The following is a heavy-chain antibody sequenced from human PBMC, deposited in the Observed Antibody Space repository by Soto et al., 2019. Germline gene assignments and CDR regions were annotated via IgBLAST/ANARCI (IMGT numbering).Heavy chain of an antibody. CDR3: AKDQGSGTDDAFDI. Sequence: GGSLRLSCAASGFTFRSCAMSWVRQAPGKGLEWVSAISVGGGVTYFADSVKGRFSISRDNSKSTLYLVMNSLRAEDTAVYYCAKDQGSGTDDAFDIWGQGTMVTVSS. CDR1: GFTFRSCA. CDR2: ISVGGGVT. D-gene: IGHD6-19*01. J-gene: IGHJ3*02. V-gene: IGHV3-23*01.